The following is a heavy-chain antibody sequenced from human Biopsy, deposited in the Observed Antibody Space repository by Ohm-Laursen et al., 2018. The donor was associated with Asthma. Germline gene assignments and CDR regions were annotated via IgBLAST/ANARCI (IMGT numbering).Heavy chain of an antibody. J-gene: IGHJ4*02. V-gene: IGHV3-23*01. Sequence: SLRLSCAASGFTFSSYVMSWVRQAPGKGLEWVSAISGSGGSTYYADSVKGRFTISRDNAKNSLYLQMNSLRAEDTALYYCAKGEWELLEANFDYWGQGTLVTVSS. CDR2: ISGSGGST. CDR1: GFTFSSYV. CDR3: AKGEWELLEANFDY. D-gene: IGHD1-26*01.